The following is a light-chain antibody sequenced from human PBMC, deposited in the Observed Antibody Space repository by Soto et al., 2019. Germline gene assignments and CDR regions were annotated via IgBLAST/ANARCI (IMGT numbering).Light chain of an antibody. Sequence: DIQMTQSPSTLSASVGDRVTITCRASQSISSWLAWYQQKPGKAPKLLIYKASSLESGVPSRSSGSGSGTEFTLTISSLQPDDFATYYCQQYNSYWTFGQGNKVAIK. J-gene: IGKJ1*01. V-gene: IGKV1-5*03. CDR1: QSISSW. CDR2: KAS. CDR3: QQYNSYWT.